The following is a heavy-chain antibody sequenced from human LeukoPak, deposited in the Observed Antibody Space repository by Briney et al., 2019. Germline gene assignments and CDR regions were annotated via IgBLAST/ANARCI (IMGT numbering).Heavy chain of an antibody. CDR1: GFTFSNYG. J-gene: IGHJ4*02. V-gene: IGHV3-23*01. Sequence: GGSLRLSCAASGFTFSNYGLSWVRQAPGKGLEWVSGITGSGGSTYYADSVKGRFTISRDNSKNTLYLQMNSLKTEDTAVYYCTRGGSIAVAGRPFDYWGQGTLVTVSS. CDR3: TRGGSIAVAGRPFDY. CDR2: ITGSGGST. D-gene: IGHD6-19*01.